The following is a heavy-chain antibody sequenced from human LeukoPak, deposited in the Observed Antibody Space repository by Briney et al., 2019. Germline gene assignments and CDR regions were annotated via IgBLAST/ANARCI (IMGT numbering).Heavy chain of an antibody. V-gene: IGHV3-23*01. Sequence: GGSLRLSCAASGFTFSSYAMNWVRQAPGKGLEWVSGINGSGGSTYYAGSVKGRFTISRDNSMNTLYLQMNSLRAEDTAVYYCXXXXXXXXXXXXXXSIFNYYYYMGVWGKGTTVTVSS. CDR3: XXXXXXXXXXXXXXSIFNYYYYMGV. J-gene: IGHJ6*03. CDR2: INGSGGST. D-gene: IGHD3-3*01. CDR1: GFTFSSYA.